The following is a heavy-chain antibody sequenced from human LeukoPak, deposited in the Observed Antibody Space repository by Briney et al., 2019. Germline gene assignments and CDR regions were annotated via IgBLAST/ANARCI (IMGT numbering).Heavy chain of an antibody. CDR2: ISSSGSTI. Sequence: GGSLRLSCAASGFTFSDYYMSWIRRAPGKGLEWVSYISSSGSTIYYADSVKGRFTISRDNAKNSLYLQMNSLRAEDTAVYYCARSTMVVTRGWYFDLWGRGTLVTVSS. CDR1: GFTFSDYY. CDR3: ARSTMVVTRGWYFDL. J-gene: IGHJ2*01. V-gene: IGHV3-11*04. D-gene: IGHD4-23*01.